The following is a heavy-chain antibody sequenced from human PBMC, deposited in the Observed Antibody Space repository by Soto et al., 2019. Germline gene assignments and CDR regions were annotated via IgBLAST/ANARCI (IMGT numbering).Heavy chain of an antibody. V-gene: IGHV1-46*01. J-gene: IGHJ6*02. CDR1: GYTFTSYY. CDR2: INPSGGTT. CDR3: ARGPYGGTRYYYYGMDV. D-gene: IGHD3-16*01. Sequence: ASVKVSCKASGYTFTSYYMHWVRQAPGQGLEWMGRINPSGGTTNHAQKFQGRVTITADESTSTAYMELSSLRSEDTAVYYCARGPYGGTRYYYYGMDVWGQGTTVTVSS.